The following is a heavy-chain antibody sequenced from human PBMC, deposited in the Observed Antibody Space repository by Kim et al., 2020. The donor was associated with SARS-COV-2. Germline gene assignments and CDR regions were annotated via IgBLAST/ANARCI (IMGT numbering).Heavy chain of an antibody. V-gene: IGHV3-43D*03. CDR3: AKGGYGSGSYSFDY. CDR2: ISWDGGST. Sequence: GGSLRLSCAASGFTFDDYAMHWVRQAPGKGLEWVSFISWDGGSTYYADPVKGRFTIPRDNSKNSLHLQMNSLRAEDTALYYCAKGGYGSGSYSFDYWGQG. CDR1: GFTFDDYA. J-gene: IGHJ4*02. D-gene: IGHD3-10*01.